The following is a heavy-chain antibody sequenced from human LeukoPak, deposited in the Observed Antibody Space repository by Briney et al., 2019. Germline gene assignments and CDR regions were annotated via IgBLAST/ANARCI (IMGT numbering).Heavy chain of an antibody. J-gene: IGHJ4*02. CDR3: NMITFGGVIVYYFDH. CDR2: INTGNGNA. Sequence: GASVKVSCKASGYTFTSYAMHWVRQAPGQRLEWMGWINTGNGNAKYSQKFQGRVTITRDTSASTAYMELSSLRSEDTAVYYCNMITFGGVIVYYFDHWGQGTLVTVSS. CDR1: GYTFTSYA. D-gene: IGHD3-16*02. V-gene: IGHV1-3*04.